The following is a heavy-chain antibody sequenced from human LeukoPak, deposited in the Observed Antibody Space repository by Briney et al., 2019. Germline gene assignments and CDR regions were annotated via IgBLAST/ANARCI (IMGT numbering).Heavy chain of an antibody. V-gene: IGHV4-34*01. J-gene: IGHJ4*02. CDR3: ARGTYFVIFGVAINPPPYFDY. CDR1: GGSFSGYY. Sequence: PSETLSLTCAVYGGSFSGYYWSWIRQPPGKGLEWIGEINHSGSTNYNPSLKSRVTISVDTSKNQFSLKLSSVTAADTAVYYCARGTYFVIFGVAINPPPYFDYWGQGTLVTVSS. D-gene: IGHD3-3*01. CDR2: INHSGST.